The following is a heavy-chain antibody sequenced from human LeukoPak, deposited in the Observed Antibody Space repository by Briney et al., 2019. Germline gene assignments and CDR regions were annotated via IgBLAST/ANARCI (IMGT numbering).Heavy chain of an antibody. J-gene: IGHJ4*02. CDR1: GYTFTSYG. V-gene: IGHV1-18*01. Sequence: VKFCCKASGYTFTSYGIGWVRQAPGQGLAWMGWISAYNGNTNYAQKLQGRVTMTTDTSTSTAYMELRSLRSDDTAVYYCARDRSSGWYFDYWGQGTLVTVSS. D-gene: IGHD6-19*01. CDR3: ARDRSSGWYFDY. CDR2: ISAYNGNT.